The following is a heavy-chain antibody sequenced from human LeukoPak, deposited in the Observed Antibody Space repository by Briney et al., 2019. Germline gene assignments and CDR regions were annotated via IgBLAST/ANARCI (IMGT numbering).Heavy chain of an antibody. V-gene: IGHV3-48*04. Sequence: GGSLRLSCAASGFTFSSYSMNWVRQAPGKGLEWVSFISSSSSTIYYADSVKGRFTISRDNAKNSLYLQMNSLRAEDTAVYYCARDEPQVPDPRFIVVVPAAIDYWGQGTLVTVSS. CDR1: GFTFSSYS. CDR3: ARDEPQVPDPRFIVVVPAAIDY. J-gene: IGHJ4*02. CDR2: ISSSSSTI. D-gene: IGHD2-2*01.